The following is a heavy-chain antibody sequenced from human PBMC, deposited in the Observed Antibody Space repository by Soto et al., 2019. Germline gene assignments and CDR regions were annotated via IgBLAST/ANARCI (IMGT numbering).Heavy chain of an antibody. V-gene: IGHV3-23*01. Sequence: SLRLSCAASGFTFSSYAMSWVRQAPGKGLEWVSAISGSGGSTYYADSVKGRFTISRDNSKNTLYLQMNSLRAEDTAVYYCAKKVVAAAHYEDYYYYGMDVWGQGTTVTVSS. CDR3: AKKVVAAAHYEDYYYYGMDV. CDR2: ISGSGGST. D-gene: IGHD2-2*01. J-gene: IGHJ6*02. CDR1: GFTFSSYA.